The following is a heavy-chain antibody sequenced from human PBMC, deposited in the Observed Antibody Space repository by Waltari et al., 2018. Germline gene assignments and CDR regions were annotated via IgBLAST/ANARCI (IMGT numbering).Heavy chain of an antibody. CDR2: IIPSFGTA. CDR3: ARTNSGSYYSYAFDI. V-gene: IGHV1-69*12. D-gene: IGHD1-26*01. Sequence: QVQRVQSGAEVQKPGSSVKVSCKASGGTFSSYAISWERQAPGQGLEWMGGIIPSFGTAKYAKKFQGRVTITADESTSTAYMELSSLRSEDTAVYYCARTNSGSYYSYAFDIWGQGTMVTVSS. CDR1: GGTFSSYA. J-gene: IGHJ3*02.